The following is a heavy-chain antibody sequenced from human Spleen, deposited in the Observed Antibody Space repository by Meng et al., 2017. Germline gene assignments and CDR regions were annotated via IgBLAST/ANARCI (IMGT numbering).Heavy chain of an antibody. CDR3: ARDEDISAAGKLFGDY. V-gene: IGHV1-2*06. J-gene: IGHJ4*02. CDR1: GYNFPDYY. Sequence: VHLVQAGADGKSPGPSVKVSCKPSGYNFPDYYIHWVRRAPGQGLEWMGRINPKSGDTHYAQKFQARVTMTGDTSISTAYMELSGLRSDDTAMYYCARDEDISAAGKLFGDYWGQGTLVTVSS. D-gene: IGHD6-25*01. CDR2: INPKSGDT.